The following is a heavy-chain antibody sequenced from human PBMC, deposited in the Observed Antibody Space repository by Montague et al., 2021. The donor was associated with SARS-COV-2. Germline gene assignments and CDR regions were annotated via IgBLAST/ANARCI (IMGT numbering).Heavy chain of an antibody. J-gene: IGHJ4*02. CDR2: ISSSGNA. V-gene: IGHV4-4*07. Sequence: SETLSLTCTVSGGSINYYYWHWLRQSAAKGLEWIGRISSSGNANYSPSLKSRVTMSVDTSQNQFSLKLNSLTAADTAVYYCARGDHPQSASWYFFDTWGQGALVTVSS. CDR3: ARGDHPQSASWYFFDT. D-gene: IGHD6-13*01. CDR1: GGSINYYY.